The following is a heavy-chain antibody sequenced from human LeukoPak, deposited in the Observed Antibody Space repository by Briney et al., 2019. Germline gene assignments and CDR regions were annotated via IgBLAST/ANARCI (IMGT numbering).Heavy chain of an antibody. V-gene: IGHV4-30-4*01. J-gene: IGHJ5*02. CDR1: GGSISSGDYY. D-gene: IGHD3-10*01. CDR2: IYYSGST. CDR3: ARAFFGASDGNWFDP. Sequence: PSQTLSLTCTVSGGSISSGDYYWSWIRQPPGKGLEWIGYIYYSGSTYYNPSLKSRVTISVDTSKNQFSLKLSSVTAADTAVYYCARAFFGASDGNWFDPWGQGTLVTVSS.